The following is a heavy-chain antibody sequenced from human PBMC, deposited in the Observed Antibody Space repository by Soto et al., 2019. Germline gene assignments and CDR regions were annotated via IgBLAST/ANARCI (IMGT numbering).Heavy chain of an antibody. CDR2: ISYDGSNK. D-gene: IGHD2-2*01. CDR1: GFTFSSYA. J-gene: IGHJ4*02. Sequence: QVQLVESGGGVVQPGRSLRLSCAASGFTFSSYAMHWVRQSPGKGLEREAVISYDGSNKYYADSVKGRFTISRDNSKNTRYLQMNSLRAEDTAVYYCARARLDTPALDYWGKGTLVTVSS. CDR3: ARARLDTPALDY. V-gene: IGHV3-30-3*01.